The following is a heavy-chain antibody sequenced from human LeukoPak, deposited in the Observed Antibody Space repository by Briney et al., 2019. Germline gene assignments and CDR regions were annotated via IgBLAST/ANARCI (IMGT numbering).Heavy chain of an antibody. J-gene: IGHJ6*03. D-gene: IGHD6-13*01. V-gene: IGHV1-69*06. CDR2: IIPIFGTT. Sequence: SVKVSCKASGGTFSCYAISWVRQAPGQGLEWMGGIIPIFGTTNYAQKFQDRVTITADKSTSTAYMELSSLRSEDTAVYYCARVVGLTGYSSSWYSGYYYYMDVWGKGTTVTVSS. CDR1: GGTFSCYA. CDR3: ARVVGLTGYSSSWYSGYYYYMDV.